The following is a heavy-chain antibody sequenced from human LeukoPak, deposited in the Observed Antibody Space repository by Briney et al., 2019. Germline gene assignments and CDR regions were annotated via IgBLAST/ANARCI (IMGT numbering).Heavy chain of an antibody. V-gene: IGHV1-2*02. J-gene: IGHJ4*02. CDR2: INPNSGGT. CDR1: GYTFTGYY. CDR3: ASLTRPDSSGSLLDH. D-gene: IGHD3-22*01. Sequence: GASVKVSCKASGYTFTGYYMHWVRQAPGQGLEWMGWINPNSGGTNYAQKFQGRVTMTRDTSISTAYMELSRPRSDDTAVYYCASLTRPDSSGSLLDHWGQGTLVTVSS.